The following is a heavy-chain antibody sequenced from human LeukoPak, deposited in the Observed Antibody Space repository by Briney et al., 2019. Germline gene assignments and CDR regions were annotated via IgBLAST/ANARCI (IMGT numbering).Heavy chain of an antibody. D-gene: IGHD3-3*01. CDR1: GYTFTSYG. V-gene: IGHV1-18*01. J-gene: IGHJ4*02. Sequence: ASVKVSCKASGYTFTSYGISWVRQAPGQGLEWMGWISAYNGNTNYAQKLQGRVTITRNTSISTAYMELSSLRSEDTAVYYCARTHYDFWSAFDYWGQGTLVTVSS. CDR2: ISAYNGNT. CDR3: ARTHYDFWSAFDY.